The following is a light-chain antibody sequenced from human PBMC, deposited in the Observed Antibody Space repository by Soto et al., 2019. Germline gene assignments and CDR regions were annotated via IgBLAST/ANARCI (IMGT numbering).Light chain of an antibody. J-gene: IGKJ5*01. CDR3: QQYANSPIT. V-gene: IGKV3-20*01. CDR1: QSVSYY. Sequence: EIVFTQSPGTLSLSPGERATLSCRASQSVSYYLAWYQQKPGQAPRLLIYGASNRATGIPGRFSASGSGTDFTPTITPLEPEDFAVYFCQQYANSPITFGQGTRLEIK. CDR2: GAS.